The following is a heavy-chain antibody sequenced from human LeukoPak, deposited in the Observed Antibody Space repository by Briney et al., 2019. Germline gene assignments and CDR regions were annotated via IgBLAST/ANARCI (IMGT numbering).Heavy chain of an antibody. J-gene: IGHJ4*02. V-gene: IGHV4-39*01. CDR2: IYYSGST. CDR1: GGSISSSSYY. D-gene: IGHD2-15*01. CDR3: AGRCVGSGGSCYPYFDY. Sequence: PSETLSLTCTVSGGSISSSSYYWGWIRQPPGKGLEWIGSIYYSGSTYYNPSLKSRVTISVDTSKNQFSLKLSSVTAADTAVYYCAGRCVGSGGSCYPYFDYWGQGTLVTVSS.